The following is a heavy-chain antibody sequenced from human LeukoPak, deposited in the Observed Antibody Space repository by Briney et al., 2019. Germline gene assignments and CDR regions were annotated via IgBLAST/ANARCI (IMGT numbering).Heavy chain of an antibody. Sequence: GGSLRLSCAASGFTVSSNSITWVRQAPGKGLEWGSIIYTGGGTYYAESAKGRFTISRDNAKTSLYLHMNSLTAEDTAVYYCARDRGGYYDWGQGTLVTVSS. CDR1: GFTVSSNS. CDR2: IYTGGGT. D-gene: IGHD3-10*01. CDR3: ARDRGGYYD. J-gene: IGHJ4*02. V-gene: IGHV3-66*01.